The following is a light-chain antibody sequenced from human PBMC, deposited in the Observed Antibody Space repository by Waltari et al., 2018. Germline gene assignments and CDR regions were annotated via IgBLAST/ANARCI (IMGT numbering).Light chain of an antibody. CDR1: SLRRYY. CDR2: GQS. J-gene: IGLJ2*01. Sequence: SSELTQDPTVSVALGQTVRITCHGDSLRRYYPSWYQQRPGQAPILVFYGQSSRPSGIPDRFSGTISGNTASLTISGAHAEDEADCYCHSRDSSSTRFFGGGTRLTV. CDR3: HSRDSSSTRF. V-gene: IGLV3-19*01.